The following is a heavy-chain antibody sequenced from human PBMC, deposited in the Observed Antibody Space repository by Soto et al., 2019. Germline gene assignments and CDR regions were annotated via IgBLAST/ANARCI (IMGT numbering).Heavy chain of an antibody. J-gene: IGHJ4*02. CDR1: GYTFTGYY. Sequence: QVQLVQSGAEVKKPGASVKVSCKASGYTFTGYYMHWVRQAPGQGLEWMGWINPNSGGTNYAQTFQGWVTMTRDTSISTAYMELSRLRSDDTAVYYCACWRGDYDFDYWGQGTLVTVSS. V-gene: IGHV1-2*04. D-gene: IGHD4-17*01. CDR2: INPNSGGT. CDR3: ACWRGDYDFDY.